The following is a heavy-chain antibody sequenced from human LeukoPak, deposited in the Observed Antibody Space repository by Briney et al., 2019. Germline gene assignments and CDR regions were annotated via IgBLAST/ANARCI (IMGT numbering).Heavy chain of an antibody. CDR3: ARDNKERQLGGY. CDR2: INPSGGST. Sequence: ASVKVSCKASGYTLTSYYMHWVRQAPGQGLEWMGLINPSGGSTSYAQKFQGRVTMTRDTSTSTVYMELSSLRSEDTAVYYCARDNKERQLGGYWGQGTLVTVSS. V-gene: IGHV1-46*01. CDR1: GYTLTSYY. J-gene: IGHJ4*02. D-gene: IGHD6-13*01.